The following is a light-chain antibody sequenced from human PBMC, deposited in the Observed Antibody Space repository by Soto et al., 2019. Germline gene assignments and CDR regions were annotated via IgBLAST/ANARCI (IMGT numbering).Light chain of an antibody. CDR2: DAS. CDR3: QQRSNWLA. V-gene: IGKV3-11*01. Sequence: EIVLTQSPATLSLSPWERATLSCTTSQSVSSFLAWYQQKPGQAPRLLIYDASNRATGIPARFSGSGSGTDFTLTISSLEPEDSAIYYCQQRSNWLAFGGGTKVDIK. CDR1: QSVSSF. J-gene: IGKJ4*01.